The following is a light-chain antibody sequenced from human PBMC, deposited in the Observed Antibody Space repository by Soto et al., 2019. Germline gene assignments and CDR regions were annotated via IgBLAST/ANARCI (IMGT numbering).Light chain of an antibody. V-gene: IGKV3-11*01. J-gene: IGKJ4*01. CDR3: QQRSHWPST. Sequence: EIVLTQSPATLSLSPGDRATLSCRASQSVSSYLAWYQQKPGQAPRLLIYDASNRATGIPARFSGSGSGTDFTLTITNLEPEDFAVYYCQQRSHWPSTFGGGTKVEIK. CDR1: QSVSSY. CDR2: DAS.